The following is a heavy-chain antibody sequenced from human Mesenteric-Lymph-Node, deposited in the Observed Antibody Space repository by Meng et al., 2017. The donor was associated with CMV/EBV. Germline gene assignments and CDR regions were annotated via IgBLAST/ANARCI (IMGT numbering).Heavy chain of an antibody. Sequence: GESLKISCAASGFTFSSYAMSWVRQAPGKGLEWVSAISGSGSTIYYADSLKGRFTVSRDNAKNSLYLQMNSLRAEDTAVYYCARRGYTYGLSFDHWGQGTLVTVSS. CDR1: GFTFSSYA. CDR2: ISGSGSTI. J-gene: IGHJ4*02. D-gene: IGHD5-18*01. V-gene: IGHV3-48*04. CDR3: ARRGYTYGLSFDH.